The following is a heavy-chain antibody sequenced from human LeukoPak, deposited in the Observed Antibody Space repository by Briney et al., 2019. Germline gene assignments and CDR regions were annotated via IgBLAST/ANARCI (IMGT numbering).Heavy chain of an antibody. CDR1: GGSISSGSYY. CDR2: IYTSGST. D-gene: IGHD3-22*01. V-gene: IGHV4-61*02. Sequence: SETLSLTCTVSGGSISSGSYYWSWIRQPAGKRLEWSGRIYTSGSTNYNPSLKSRVTISVDTSKNQFSLKLSSVTAADTAVYYCARELYDSSGYYLYFDYWGQGTLVTVSS. J-gene: IGHJ4*02. CDR3: ARELYDSSGYYLYFDY.